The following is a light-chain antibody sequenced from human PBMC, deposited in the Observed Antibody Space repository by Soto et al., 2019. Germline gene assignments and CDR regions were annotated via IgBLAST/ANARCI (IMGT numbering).Light chain of an antibody. J-gene: IGKJ5*01. V-gene: IGKV3-20*01. Sequence: EIVMTQSPATLSVSPGERATLSCRASQSVSSTLAWYQQKPGQAPRLLIYGASSRATGIPDRFSGSGSGTDFTLTISRLEPEDFAVYYCQQYGSSQITFGQGTRLEIK. CDR1: QSVSST. CDR3: QQYGSSQIT. CDR2: GAS.